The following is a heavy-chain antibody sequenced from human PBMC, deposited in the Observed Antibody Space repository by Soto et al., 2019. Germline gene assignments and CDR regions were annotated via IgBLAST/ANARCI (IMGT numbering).Heavy chain of an antibody. V-gene: IGHV3-23*01. CDR3: AGHGGYSY. CDR2: FSSGSSDT. Sequence: EVQLLESGGGLVQAGGSLRLSCAATGFTVRPNGMSWVRQAPGKGLEWVASFSSGSSDTHYADSLKGRFAISRDNSKNTLYLQMNSLRVEDTALYYCAGHGGYSYLGQGTLVTVSS. D-gene: IGHD2-15*01. CDR1: GFTVRPNG. J-gene: IGHJ4*02.